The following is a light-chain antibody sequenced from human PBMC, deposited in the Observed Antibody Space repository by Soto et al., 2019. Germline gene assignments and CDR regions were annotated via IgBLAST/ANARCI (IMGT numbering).Light chain of an antibody. J-gene: IGKJ2*01. CDR1: QSVSSSY. Sequence: EIVLTQSPGTLSLSPGERATLSCRASQSVSSSYLAWYQQKPVQAPRLLIHGASARATGIPDRFSGSGSGTDFTLTIRRLEPEDVAVYFCQQYGSSPMYTFGQGTKLEIK. CDR2: GAS. V-gene: IGKV3-20*01. CDR3: QQYGSSPMYT.